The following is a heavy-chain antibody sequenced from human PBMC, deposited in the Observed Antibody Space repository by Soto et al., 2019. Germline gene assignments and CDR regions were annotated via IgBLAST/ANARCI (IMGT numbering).Heavy chain of an antibody. CDR3: ARDVIAPPNYFDP. V-gene: IGHV4-61*08. CDR1: GWTSDHRGYY. D-gene: IGHD4-4*01. J-gene: IGHJ5*02. CDR2: VYYSGTT. Sequence: PSDPSSLTRTFAGWTSDHRGYYCICLQTPPGKGLEWIGYVYYSGTTNYNPFLKSRVTLSLDKSKNQFSLKMNSVTAADTAVYYCARDVIAPPNYFDPWGQGTLVNGSA.